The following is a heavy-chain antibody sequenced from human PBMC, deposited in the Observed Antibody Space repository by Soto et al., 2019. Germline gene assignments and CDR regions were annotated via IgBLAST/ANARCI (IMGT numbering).Heavy chain of an antibody. V-gene: IGHV4-30-4*01. CDR1: GGSISSGDYY. Sequence: QVQLQESGPGLVKPSQTLSLTCTVSGGSISSGDYYWSWIRQPPGKGLVWIGYIYYSGSTYYNPSLKSRVTISVDPSKNQSSLKLSSVTAADTAVYYCARDRYNGDYGNGMDVWGQGTTVTVSS. D-gene: IGHD4-17*01. CDR2: IYYSGST. CDR3: ARDRYNGDYGNGMDV. J-gene: IGHJ6*02.